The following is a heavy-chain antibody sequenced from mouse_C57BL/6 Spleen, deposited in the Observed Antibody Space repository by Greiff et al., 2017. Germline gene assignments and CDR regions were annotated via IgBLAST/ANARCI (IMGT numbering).Heavy chain of an antibody. V-gene: IGHV1-64*01. Sequence: VQLQQPGAELVKPGASVKLSCTASGYTFTSYGMHWVQQRPGQGLEWIGMIRPNSGSTNYTEKVKSKATLTVDKSTSTAYMQISSLTSEDSAVYYCTREGDYCIWDAMDYWGQGTSVTVSS. CDR3: TREGDYCIWDAMDY. D-gene: IGHD1-1*01. CDR1: GYTFTSYG. J-gene: IGHJ4*01. CDR2: IRPNSGST.